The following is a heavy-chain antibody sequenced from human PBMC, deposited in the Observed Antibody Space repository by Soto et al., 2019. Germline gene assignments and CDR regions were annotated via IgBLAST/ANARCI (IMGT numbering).Heavy chain of an antibody. CDR1: GGSISSSSYY. V-gene: IGHV4-30-2*01. CDR3: ARDPPGET. J-gene: IGHJ4*02. Sequence: SETLSLTCTVSGGSISSSSYYWGWIRQPPGKGLEWIGYIYHSGSTYYNPSLKSRVIISVDRSKNQFSLKLSSVTAADTAVYYCARDPPGETWGQGTLVTVSS. CDR2: IYHSGST.